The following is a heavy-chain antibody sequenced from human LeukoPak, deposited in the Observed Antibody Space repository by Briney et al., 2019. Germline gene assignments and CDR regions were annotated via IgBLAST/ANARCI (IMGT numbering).Heavy chain of an antibody. CDR1: GYTFTGYY. V-gene: IGHV1-2*02. J-gene: IGHJ5*02. CDR3: ARVTNLLGYCSSTSCYATGGWFDP. Sequence: ASVKVSCKASGYTFTGYYMHWVRQAPGQGLEWMGWINPNSGGTNYAQKFQGRVTMTRDTSISIAYMELSRLRSDDTAVYYCARVTNLLGYCSSTSCYATGGWFDPWGQGTLVTVSS. CDR2: INPNSGGT. D-gene: IGHD2-2*01.